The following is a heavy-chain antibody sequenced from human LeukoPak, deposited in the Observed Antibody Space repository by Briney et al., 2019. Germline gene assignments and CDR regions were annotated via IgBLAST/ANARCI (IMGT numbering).Heavy chain of an antibody. V-gene: IGHV3-30-3*01. J-gene: IGHJ4*02. CDR1: GFTFSSYA. D-gene: IGHD6-6*01. Sequence: GGSLRLSCAASGFTFSSYAMHWVRQAPGKGLEGVAVISYDGSNKYYADSVEGRFTISRDNSKNTLYLQMNSLRAEDTAVYYCARSPYTSSSTFDDYWGQGTLVTVSS. CDR3: ARSPYTSSSTFDDY. CDR2: ISYDGSNK.